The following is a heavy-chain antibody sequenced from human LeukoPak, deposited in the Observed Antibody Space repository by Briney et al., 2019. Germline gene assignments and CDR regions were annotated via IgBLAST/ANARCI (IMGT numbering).Heavy chain of an antibody. CDR2: ISGSGAGT. J-gene: IGHJ4*02. Sequence: PGGSLGLSCAASGFTFSSYAMGWVRQAPGKGLEWVSSISGSGAGTYYADSGKGRCTISRDNSKNTLYLQMISLRAEDTAVYYCAKADDDSPGYTNYFDYWGQGTLVTVSS. D-gene: IGHD3-22*01. CDR3: AKADDDSPGYTNYFDY. CDR1: GFTFSSYA. V-gene: IGHV3-23*01.